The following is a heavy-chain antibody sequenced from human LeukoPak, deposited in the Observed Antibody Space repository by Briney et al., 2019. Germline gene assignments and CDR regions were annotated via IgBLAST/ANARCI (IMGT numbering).Heavy chain of an antibody. Sequence: GGSLRLSCAASGFTFSDFYMTWIRQAPGKGLEWVSYISNSGSTIYYADSVKGRFTISRDNAKNSLYLQMNSLRAEDTAVYYCARSADSSGYFREITLYYFDYWGQGTLVTVSS. CDR3: ARSADSSGYFREITLYYFDY. J-gene: IGHJ4*02. D-gene: IGHD3-22*01. V-gene: IGHV3-11*01. CDR1: GFTFSDFY. CDR2: ISNSGSTI.